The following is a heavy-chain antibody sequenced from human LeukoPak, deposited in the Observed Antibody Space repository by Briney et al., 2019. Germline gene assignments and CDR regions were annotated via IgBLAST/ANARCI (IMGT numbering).Heavy chain of an antibody. CDR1: GYTFTGYY. CDR2: INPNSGGT. J-gene: IGHJ5*02. Sequence: GASVKVSCKASGYTFTGYYMHWVRQAPGQGLEWMGWINPNSGGTNYAQKFQGRVTITRNTSINTAYMEVSSLRSEDTAVYYCARMTVSGRGNWFDPWGQGTLVTVSS. CDR3: ARMTVSGRGNWFDP. V-gene: IGHV1-2*02. D-gene: IGHD6-19*01.